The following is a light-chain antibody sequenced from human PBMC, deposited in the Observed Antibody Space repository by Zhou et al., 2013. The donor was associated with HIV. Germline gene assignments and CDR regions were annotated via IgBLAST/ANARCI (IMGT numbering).Light chain of an antibody. CDR3: QQYNNRVT. V-gene: IGKV3-15*01. J-gene: IGKJ2*01. Sequence: EIVLTQSPATLSLSPGERATLSCRASQSVSSNLAWYQQKPGQAPRLLIYGASTRATGIPARFSGSGSGTEFTLTISSLQSEDFAVYYCQQYNNRVTFGQGTKLEIK. CDR1: QSVSSN. CDR2: GAS.